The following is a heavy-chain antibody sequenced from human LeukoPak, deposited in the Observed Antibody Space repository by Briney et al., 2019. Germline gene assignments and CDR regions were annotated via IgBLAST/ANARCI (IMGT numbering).Heavy chain of an antibody. CDR2: IYYSGST. D-gene: IGHD6-13*01. CDR1: GGSISSYY. Sequence: SETLSLTCTVSGGSISSYYWSWIRQPPGKGLEWIGYIYYSGSTNYNPSLKSRVTISVDTSKNQFSPKLSSVTAADTAVYYCARASSSWADNWFDPWGQGTLVTVSS. CDR3: ARASSSWADNWFDP. V-gene: IGHV4-59*01. J-gene: IGHJ5*02.